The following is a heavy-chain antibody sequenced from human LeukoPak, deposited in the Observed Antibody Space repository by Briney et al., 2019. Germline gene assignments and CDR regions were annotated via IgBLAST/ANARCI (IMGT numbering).Heavy chain of an antibody. CDR2: IFPGDSAT. CDR1: GYRFTNYW. CDR3: AAGYSFGYFDY. D-gene: IGHD5-18*01. V-gene: IGHV5-51*01. J-gene: IGHJ4*02. Sequence: GESLKISCKGSGYRFTNYWIGWVRQMPGKGLEWMGRIFPGDSATRYSPSFQGQATISADKSISTAYLQWSSLRASDTAMYYCAAGYSFGYFDYWGQGALVTVSS.